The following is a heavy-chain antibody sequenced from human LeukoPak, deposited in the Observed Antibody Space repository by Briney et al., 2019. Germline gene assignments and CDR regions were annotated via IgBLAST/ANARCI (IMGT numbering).Heavy chain of an antibody. J-gene: IGHJ5*02. CDR1: SGYRSSTSYL. D-gene: IGHD2-15*01. V-gene: IGHV4-39*01. Sequence: PSETLSLTCTASSGYRSSTSYLWGWIRQPPGRGLEWIGGIIYSGNTYYNPSLKSRVTISVDTTKNQFSLKLTSVTAADTAVYFCVRHFHGSGSVYDLWGQGTLVTVSS. CDR3: VRHFHGSGSVYDL. CDR2: IIYSGNT.